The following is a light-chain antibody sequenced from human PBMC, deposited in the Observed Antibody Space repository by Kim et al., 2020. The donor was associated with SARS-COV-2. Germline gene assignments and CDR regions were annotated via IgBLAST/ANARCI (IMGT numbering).Light chain of an antibody. J-gene: IGKJ4*01. V-gene: IGKV1-12*01. CDR1: QDISNW. Sequence: STSVGERVTITCRASQDISNWLVWYQQKPGKAPKLLIYAASSLQSGVPSRFSGSGSGTDFTLTISTLQPEDFATYYCQQANSFPLTFGGGTKVEI. CDR2: AAS. CDR3: QQANSFPLT.